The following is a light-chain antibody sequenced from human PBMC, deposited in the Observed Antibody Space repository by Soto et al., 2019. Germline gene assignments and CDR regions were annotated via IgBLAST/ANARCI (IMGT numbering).Light chain of an antibody. CDR3: SSYTSSSTLV. V-gene: IGLV2-14*03. CDR1: SSDVGGYNY. J-gene: IGLJ1*01. Sequence: QSVLTQPASVSGSPGQSITISCTGTSSDVGGYNYVSWYQHHPGKAPKLIIFDVSNRPSGVSNRFSGSKSGNTASLTISGLQAEDEADYYCSSYTSSSTLVFGTGTK. CDR2: DVS.